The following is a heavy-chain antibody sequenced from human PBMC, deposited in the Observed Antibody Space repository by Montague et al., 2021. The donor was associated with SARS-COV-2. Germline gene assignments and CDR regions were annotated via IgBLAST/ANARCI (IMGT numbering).Heavy chain of an antibody. CDR2: IYSSGST. J-gene: IGHJ4*02. Sequence: SETLSLTCSVSSGSVSSDYWSWIRQPPGKGLEWIGYIYSSGSTSYNPSLKSRVTISIDTSKNQFSLRLSSVTAADTAVYYCARTGDAYTRYYFDYWGQGTLATVSS. CDR1: SGSVSSDY. CDR3: ARTGDAYTRYYFDY. V-gene: IGHV4-59*02. D-gene: IGHD5-24*01.